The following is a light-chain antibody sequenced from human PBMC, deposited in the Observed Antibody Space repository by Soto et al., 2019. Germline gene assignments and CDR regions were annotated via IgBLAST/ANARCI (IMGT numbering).Light chain of an antibody. CDR3: QQSYSTPYT. CDR2: AAS. J-gene: IGKJ2*01. CDR1: QSISSY. Sequence: DIQMTQSPSSLSASVGDRVTITCRESQSISSYLNWYQQKPVKAPKLLIYAASILQSGVPSRFSGSGSGTDFTLTISSLQPEDFATYYCQQSYSTPYTYGQGTKLEIK. V-gene: IGKV1-39*01.